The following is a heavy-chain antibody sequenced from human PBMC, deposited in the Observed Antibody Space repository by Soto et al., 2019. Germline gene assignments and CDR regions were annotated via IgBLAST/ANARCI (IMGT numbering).Heavy chain of an antibody. Sequence: EVQLVESGGGVVQPGGSLRLSCAASGFTFSSYWMSWVRQAPGKGLEWVANIKQGVSEKYYVGSVKGRFAIARDNAKNAMYLKMNSLRAEDTAVYYCARDLAATPIPNYWGQGTLVSVSS. V-gene: IGHV3-7*04. D-gene: IGHD2-15*01. CDR2: IKQGVSEK. J-gene: IGHJ4*02. CDR3: ARDLAATPIPNY. CDR1: GFTFSSYW.